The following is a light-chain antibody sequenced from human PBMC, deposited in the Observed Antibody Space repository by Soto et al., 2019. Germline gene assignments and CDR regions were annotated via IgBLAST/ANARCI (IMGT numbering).Light chain of an antibody. Sequence: QSVLTQPRSVSGSPGQSVTISCTGTSSDVGGYNYVSWYQQLPGKAPKLMIYDVSKRPSGVPDRFSGSKSGNTASLTISGLQAEDEADYYCCSYAGSYVFGTGTKLTVL. CDR2: DVS. V-gene: IGLV2-11*01. J-gene: IGLJ1*01. CDR1: SSDVGGYNY. CDR3: CSYAGSYV.